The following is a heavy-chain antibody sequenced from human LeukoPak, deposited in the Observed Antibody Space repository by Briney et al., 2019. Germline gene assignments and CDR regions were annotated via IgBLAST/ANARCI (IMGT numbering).Heavy chain of an antibody. CDR2: ISGSGGST. V-gene: IGHV3-23*01. CDR3: AKGAGGGYSYGPVDY. D-gene: IGHD5-18*01. J-gene: IGHJ4*02. CDR1: GFTFSSYA. Sequence: PGKSLRLSCAASGFTFSSYAMSWVRQAPGKGLEWVSAISGSGGSTYYADSVKGRFTISRDNSKNTLYLQMNSLRAEDTAVYYCAKGAGGGYSYGPVDYWGQGTLVTVSS.